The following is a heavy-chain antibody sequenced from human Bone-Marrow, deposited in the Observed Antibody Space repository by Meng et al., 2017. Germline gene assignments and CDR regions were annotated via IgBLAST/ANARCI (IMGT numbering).Heavy chain of an antibody. CDR3: ARDFDILTGSNGFFDL. Sequence: GESLKISCAASGFTFSDYYMSWIRQAPGKGLEWVSYITSSGDTIYYADSVKGRFTISRDNAKNSLYLQMNSLRAEDTAMYYCARDFDILTGSNGFFDLWGRGTLVTVSS. D-gene: IGHD3-9*01. CDR2: ITSSGDTI. V-gene: IGHV3-11*01. CDR1: GFTFSDYY. J-gene: IGHJ2*01.